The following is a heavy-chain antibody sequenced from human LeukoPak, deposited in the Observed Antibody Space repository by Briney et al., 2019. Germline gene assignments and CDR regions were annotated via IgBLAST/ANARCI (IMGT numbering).Heavy chain of an antibody. CDR2: IIPIFGTA. CDR1: GGTFSSYA. CDR3: ARDYSSSWSFGY. J-gene: IGHJ4*02. V-gene: IGHV1-69*05. Sequence: SVKVSCKASGGTFSSYAISWVRQAPGQGLEWMGVIIPIFGTANYAQKFQGRVTITTDESTSTAYMELSSLRSEDTAVYYCARDYSSSWSFGYWGQGTLVTVSS. D-gene: IGHD6-13*01.